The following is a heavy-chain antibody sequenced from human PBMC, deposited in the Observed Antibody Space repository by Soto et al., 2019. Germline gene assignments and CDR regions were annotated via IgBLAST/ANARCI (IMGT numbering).Heavy chain of an antibody. CDR2: IYYSGST. V-gene: IGHV4-30-4*01. J-gene: IGHJ6*02. Sequence: QVQLQESGPGLVKPSQTLSLTCTVSGGSISSADYYWSWIRQPPGKVLEWIGYIYYSGSTYYNPSLKSRVTISVDTSKNQFSLKLRSVTAADTAVSSCARQRFPCGMDVWGQGTTVPVSS. CDR3: ARQRFPCGMDV. CDR1: GGSISSADYY. D-gene: IGHD3-3*01.